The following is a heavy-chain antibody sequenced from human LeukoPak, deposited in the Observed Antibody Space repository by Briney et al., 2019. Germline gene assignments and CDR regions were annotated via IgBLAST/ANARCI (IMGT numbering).Heavy chain of an antibody. CDR3: ARSYGALDI. J-gene: IGHJ3*02. Sequence: GGSLRLSCAASGFTFSIYGMHWVRQAPGKGLEWVTFIRDDGSNKDYADSVKGRFTISRDNSKNMLYVQMGSLRAEDTAVYYCARSYGALDIWGQGTMVTVSS. V-gene: IGHV3-30*02. D-gene: IGHD4-17*01. CDR2: IRDDGSNK. CDR1: GFTFSIYG.